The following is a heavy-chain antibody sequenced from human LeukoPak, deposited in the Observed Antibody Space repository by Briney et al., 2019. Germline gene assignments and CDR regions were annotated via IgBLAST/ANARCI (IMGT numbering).Heavy chain of an antibody. D-gene: IGHD2-2*01. CDR2: ISYDGSNK. Sequence: PGRSLRLSCAASGFTFSSYGMHWVRQAPGKGLEWVAVISYDGSNKYYADSVKGRFTISRDNSKNTLYLQMNSPRAEDTAVYYCAKDPDIVVVPAKPTGFDYWGQGTLVTVSS. CDR1: GFTFSSYG. J-gene: IGHJ4*02. V-gene: IGHV3-30*18. CDR3: AKDPDIVVVPAKPTGFDY.